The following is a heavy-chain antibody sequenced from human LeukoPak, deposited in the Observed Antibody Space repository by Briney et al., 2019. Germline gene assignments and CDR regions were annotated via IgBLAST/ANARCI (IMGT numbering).Heavy chain of an antibody. D-gene: IGHD2-2*02. V-gene: IGHV3-20*04. Sequence: GGSLRLSCAASGFTLDDYGMSWVRQASAKGLECVYGLNWNCCSKGYADSVKRRFTISGDNAKNSLYLQMNRLRSEDRALYYCARSVRYQLLYGFELWGQGTLVSVSS. CDR1: GFTLDDYG. CDR3: ARSVRYQLLYGFEL. CDR2: LNWNCCSK. J-gene: IGHJ4*02.